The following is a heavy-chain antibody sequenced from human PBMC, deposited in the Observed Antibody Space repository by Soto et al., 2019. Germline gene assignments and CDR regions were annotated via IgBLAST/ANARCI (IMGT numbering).Heavy chain of an antibody. J-gene: IGHJ3*02. CDR2: IYYSGST. CDR1: GGSISSYY. Sequence: QVQLQESGPGLVKPSETLSLTCTVSGGSISSYYWSWIRQPPGKGLEWIGYIYYSGSTNYNPSLKSRVTISVDTSKNQFSLKLSSVTAADTAVYYCALGGVPALGAFDIWGQGTMVTVSS. V-gene: IGHV4-59*08. CDR3: ALGGVPALGAFDI. D-gene: IGHD2-2*01.